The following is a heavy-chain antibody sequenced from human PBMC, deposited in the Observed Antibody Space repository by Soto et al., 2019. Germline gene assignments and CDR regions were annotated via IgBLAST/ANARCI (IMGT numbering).Heavy chain of an antibody. D-gene: IGHD3-22*01. J-gene: IGHJ4*02. CDR3: AREPQYYYDSSGYYGAGFDY. CDR1: GDSVSSGSYY. Sequence: SETLSLTCTVSGDSVSSGSYYWSWIRQPPGKGLEWIGYIYYSGSTNYNPSLKSRVTISVDTSKNQFSLKLSSVTAADTAVYYCAREPQYYYDSSGYYGAGFDYWGQGTLVTVSS. V-gene: IGHV4-61*01. CDR2: IYYSGST.